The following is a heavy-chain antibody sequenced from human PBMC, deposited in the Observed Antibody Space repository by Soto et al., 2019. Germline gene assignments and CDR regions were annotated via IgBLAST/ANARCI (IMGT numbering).Heavy chain of an antibody. CDR1: GFSLSTSGAA. Sequence: QITLKESGPTLVKPTQTLTLTCTFSGFSLSTSGAAVGWIRQPPGRALEWLALIYWDGDRRYNPSLQSRLTIDKDTSRNQVALTLTRVDPADTATYYCAHRATMTIFGLIIDNGVWFDPWGQGTLVIVSS. V-gene: IGHV2-5*02. D-gene: IGHD3-3*01. CDR2: IYWDGDR. CDR3: AHRATMTIFGLIIDNGVWFDP. J-gene: IGHJ5*02.